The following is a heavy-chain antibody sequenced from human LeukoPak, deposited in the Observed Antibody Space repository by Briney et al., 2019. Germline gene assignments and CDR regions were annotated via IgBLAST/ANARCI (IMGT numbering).Heavy chain of an antibody. J-gene: IGHJ4*02. CDR2: IYYSGST. Sequence: SEALSLTCTVSGGSIISYYWSWIRQPPGKGLEWIGYIYYSGSTNYNPSLKSRVTISVDTSKNQFSLKLSFVTAADTAVYYCARHGAAAGRIFDYWGQRTVVTVSS. V-gene: IGHV4-59*08. CDR1: GGSIISYY. CDR3: ARHGAAAGRIFDY. D-gene: IGHD6-13*01.